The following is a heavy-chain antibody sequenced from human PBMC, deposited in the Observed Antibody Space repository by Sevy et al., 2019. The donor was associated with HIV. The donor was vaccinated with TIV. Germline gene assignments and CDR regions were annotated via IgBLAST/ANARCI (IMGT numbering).Heavy chain of an antibody. CDR2: INPNSGDT. D-gene: IGHD5-18*01. J-gene: IGHJ4*02. CDR1: GYTFSDHF. V-gene: IGHV1-2*02. Sequence: ASVKVSCKASGYTFSDHFIHWVRQAPGQGLEWMGWINPNSGDTKYAQNFHGRVTLTRDTSLGSGYMELTSLRSDDTAVYYCATHGGYRYGSLLDYWGQGTLVTVSS. CDR3: ATHGGYRYGSLLDY.